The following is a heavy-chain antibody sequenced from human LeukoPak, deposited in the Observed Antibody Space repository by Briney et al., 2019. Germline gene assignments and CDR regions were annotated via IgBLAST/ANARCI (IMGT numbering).Heavy chain of an antibody. Sequence: SETLSLTCAVYGGSFSGYYWSWIRQPPGKGLEWIGEINHSGSTNYNPSLKSRVTISVDTSKNQFSLKLSSVTAADTAVYYCARWPLRGYYILYYFAWWGQGSLPTAPS. D-gene: IGHD3-3*01. J-gene: IGHJ4*02. CDR1: GGSFSGYY. CDR2: INHSGST. V-gene: IGHV4-34*01. CDR3: ARWPLRGYYILYYFAW.